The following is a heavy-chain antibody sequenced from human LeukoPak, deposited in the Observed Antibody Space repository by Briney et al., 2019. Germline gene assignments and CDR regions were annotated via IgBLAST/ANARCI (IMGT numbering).Heavy chain of an antibody. Sequence: ETLSLTCAVYGGSFSGYYWSWIRQPPGKGLEWIGEINHSGSTNYNPSLKSRVTISVDTSKNQFSLKLSSVTAADTAVYYCARDPVVWGSYRLYYFDYWGQGTLVTVSS. CDR3: ARDPVVWGSYRLYYFDY. CDR2: INHSGST. J-gene: IGHJ4*02. CDR1: GGSFSGYY. D-gene: IGHD3-16*02. V-gene: IGHV4-34*01.